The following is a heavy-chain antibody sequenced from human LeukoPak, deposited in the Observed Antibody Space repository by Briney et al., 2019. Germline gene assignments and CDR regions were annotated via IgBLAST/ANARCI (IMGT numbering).Heavy chain of an antibody. CDR3: AKGHGVLTDYYINN. D-gene: IGHD3-9*01. CDR1: GFTFSSYS. Sequence: KPGGSLRLSCAASGFTFSSYSMNWVRQAPGKGLEWVSSISSSSSYIYYADSVKGRFTISRDNAKNSLYLQMNSLRAEDTAVYYCAKGHGVLTDYYINNWGQGTLVTVSS. J-gene: IGHJ4*02. V-gene: IGHV3-21*01. CDR2: ISSSSSYI.